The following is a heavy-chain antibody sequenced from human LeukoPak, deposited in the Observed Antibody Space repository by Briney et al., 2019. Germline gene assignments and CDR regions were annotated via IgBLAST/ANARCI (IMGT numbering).Heavy chain of an antibody. CDR2: ISGSGGST. CDR1: GFTFSSYA. V-gene: IGHV3-23*01. Sequence: PGGSLRLSCAASGFTFSSYAMSWVRQAPGKGLEWVSAISGSGGSTYYADSVKGRFTISRDNSKNTLYLQMNSLRAEDTAVYCCARETGDPNYYYYYGMDVWGQGTTVTVSS. J-gene: IGHJ6*02. CDR3: ARETGDPNYYYYYGMDV. D-gene: IGHD4-17*01.